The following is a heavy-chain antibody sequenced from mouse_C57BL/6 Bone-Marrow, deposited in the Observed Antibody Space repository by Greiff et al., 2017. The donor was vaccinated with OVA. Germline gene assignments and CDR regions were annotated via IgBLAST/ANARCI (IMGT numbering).Heavy chain of an antibody. CDR3: ARRYGKFYWYFDV. CDR2: INPNNGGT. J-gene: IGHJ1*03. V-gene: IGHV1-26*01. CDR1: GYTFTDYY. D-gene: IGHD2-1*01. Sequence: EVQLQQSGPELVKPGASVKISCKASGYTFTDYYMNWVKQSHGKSLEWIGDINPNNGGTSYNQKFKGKATLTVDKSSSTAYMELRSLTSEDSAVYYCARRYGKFYWYFDVWGTGTTVTVSS.